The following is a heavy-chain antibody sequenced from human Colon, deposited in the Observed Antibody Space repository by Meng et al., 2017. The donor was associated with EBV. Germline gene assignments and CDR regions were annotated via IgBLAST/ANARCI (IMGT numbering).Heavy chain of an antibody. J-gene: IGHJ4*02. CDR3: ARDYGTSRPFEY. V-gene: IGHV6-1*02. CDR2: KYYRSKWHN. D-gene: IGHD1/OR15-1a*01. CDR1: GDSVSSSCAA. Sequence: QRQNSRLGPCQPSRPLLLTRAISGDSVSSSCAACNWTAQTPSRGLGWVGKKYYRSKWHNDYAVSVKGRIAINPDTSKNQFFLQLNSVTPEDTAVYYCARDYGTSRPFEYWGQGILVTVSS.